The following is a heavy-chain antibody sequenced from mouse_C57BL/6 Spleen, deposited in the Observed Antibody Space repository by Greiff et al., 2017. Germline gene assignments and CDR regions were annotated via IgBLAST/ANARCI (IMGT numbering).Heavy chain of an antibody. V-gene: IGHV1-72*01. J-gene: IGHJ4*01. CDR3: ARGGRYYAMDY. Sequence: QVQLQQPGAELVKPGASVKLSCKASGYTFTSYWMHWVKQRPGRGLEWIGRIDPYSGGTKYNEKFKSKATLTVDKPSSTAYMQLSSLTSEDSAVYYCARGGRYYAMDYWGQGTSVTVSS. CDR1: GYTFTSYW. CDR2: IDPYSGGT.